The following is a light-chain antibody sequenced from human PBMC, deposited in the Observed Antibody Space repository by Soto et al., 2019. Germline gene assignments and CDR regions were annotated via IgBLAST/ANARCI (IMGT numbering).Light chain of an antibody. V-gene: IGKV3-11*01. CDR2: DAS. J-gene: IGKJ5*01. CDR1: QSVSSY. Sequence: ETVLTQSPATLSLSPGERATLSCKASQSVSSYLAWYQQKPGQAPRLLIYDASNRATGIPARFSGSGSGTDFTLTISSLEPEDFAVYYCQQRRNWISFGQGTRLEIK. CDR3: QQRRNWIS.